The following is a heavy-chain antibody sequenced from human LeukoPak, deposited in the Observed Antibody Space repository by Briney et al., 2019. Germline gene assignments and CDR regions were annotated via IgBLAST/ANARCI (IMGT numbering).Heavy chain of an antibody. CDR2: ISTYNGST. J-gene: IGHJ3*02. D-gene: IGHD6-13*01. CDR1: GYTFTSYG. Sequence: GASVKVSCKASGYTFTSYGISWVRQAPGQGLEWMGWISTYNGSTNYAQKLQGRVTMTTDTSTSTAYMELRSLRSDDTAVYYCARWGDIAAAGSVFDIWGQGTMVTVSS. V-gene: IGHV1-18*01. CDR3: ARWGDIAAAGSVFDI.